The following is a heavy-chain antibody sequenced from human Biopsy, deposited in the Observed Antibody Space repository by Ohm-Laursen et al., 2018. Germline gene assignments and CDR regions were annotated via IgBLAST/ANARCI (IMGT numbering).Heavy chain of an antibody. J-gene: IGHJ6*02. CDR1: GKTFSDYH. V-gene: IGHV4-34*01. CDR3: VRGVDYYDPYHYYALDV. CDR2: INHSGRT. Sequence: SDTLSLTCEVYGKTFSDYHWSWIRQTPGKGPEWIGEINHSGRTNYNPSLKSRVTISVDTSKNQFSLKVRSVTAADTAVYYCVRGVDYYDPYHYYALDVWGQGTTVTVSS. D-gene: IGHD3-22*01.